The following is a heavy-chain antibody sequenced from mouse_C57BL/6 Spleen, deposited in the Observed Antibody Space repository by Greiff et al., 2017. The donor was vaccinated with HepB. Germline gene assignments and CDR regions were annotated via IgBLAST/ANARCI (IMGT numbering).Heavy chain of an antibody. J-gene: IGHJ2*01. CDR2: ISYSGGT. V-gene: IGHV3-1*01. CDR1: GYSITSGYD. D-gene: IGHD4-1*01. CDR3: ARITGAGGYFDY. Sequence: ESGPGMVKPSQSLSLTCTVTGYSITSGYDWHWIRHFPGNKLEWMGYISYSGGTNYNPSLKSRISITHDTSKNHFFLKLNSVTTEDTATYYCARITGAGGYFDYWGQGTTLTVSS.